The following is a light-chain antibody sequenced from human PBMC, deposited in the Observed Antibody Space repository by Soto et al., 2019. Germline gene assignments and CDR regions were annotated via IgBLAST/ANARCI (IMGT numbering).Light chain of an antibody. J-gene: IGKJ4*01. CDR3: QQYNNWPLT. V-gene: IGKV3-15*01. CDR2: GAS. Sequence: EIVMTKSPATRSVSPGERATLSCRASQSVSSNLAWYQQKPGQAPRLLIYGASTRATGIPARFSGSGSGTEFTLTISSLQSEDFAVYYCQQYNNWPLTFGGGTKVDIK. CDR1: QSVSSN.